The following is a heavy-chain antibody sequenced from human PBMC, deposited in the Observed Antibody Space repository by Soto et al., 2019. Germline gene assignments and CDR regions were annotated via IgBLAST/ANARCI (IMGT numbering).Heavy chain of an antibody. CDR3: AKEETYDYFDF. J-gene: IGHJ4*02. V-gene: IGHV3-48*01. CDR2: ISSSSSTI. CDR1: GFTFSSYS. D-gene: IGHD3-22*01. Sequence: GGSLRLSCAASGFTFSSYSMNWVRQAPGKGLEWVSYISSSSSTIYQADSVKGRFTISRDNSKNTLYLQMNSLRAEDTAVYYCAKEETYDYFDFWGQGTLVTVSS.